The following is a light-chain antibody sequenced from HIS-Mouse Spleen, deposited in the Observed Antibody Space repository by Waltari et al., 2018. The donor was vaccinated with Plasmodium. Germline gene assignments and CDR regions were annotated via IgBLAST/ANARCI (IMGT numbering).Light chain of an antibody. V-gene: IGLV1-44*01. Sequence: QSVLTQPPSASGTPGQRVTISCSGSSSNIGRNTVNWYQQLPGTAPKLLIYSNNQRPSGVPDRFSASKSGTSACLAISGLQSEDEADYYCAAWDDSLNGWVFGGGTKLTVL. CDR2: SNN. CDR1: SSNIGRNT. CDR3: AAWDDSLNGWV. J-gene: IGLJ3*02.